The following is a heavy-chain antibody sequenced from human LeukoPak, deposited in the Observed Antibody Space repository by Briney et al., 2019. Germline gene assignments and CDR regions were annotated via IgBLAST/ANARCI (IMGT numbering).Heavy chain of an antibody. CDR2: INAGNGNT. D-gene: IGHD2-15*01. J-gene: IGHJ4*02. Sequence: ASVKVSCKASGYTFTSYAMHWVRQAPGQRLEWMGWINAGNGNTKYSQEFQGRVTITRDTSASTAYMELSSLRSEDMAVYYCARAAPHKYCSGGSCYYFDYWGQGTLVTVSS. V-gene: IGHV1-3*03. CDR1: GYTFTSYA. CDR3: ARAAPHKYCSGGSCYYFDY.